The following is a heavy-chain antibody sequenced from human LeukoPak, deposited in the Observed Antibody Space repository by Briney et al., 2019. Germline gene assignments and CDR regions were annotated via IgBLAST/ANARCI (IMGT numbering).Heavy chain of an antibody. CDR2: IDQDGSEK. D-gene: IGHD1-26*01. CDR1: GSTSSRNF. J-gene: IGHJ4*02. CDR3: ASGAGWESGY. Sequence: GGSLRLSCAVSGSTSSRNFMSWVRQTPEKGLEWVANIDQDGSEKNYVDSVKGRFTISRDNTKNSLFLQMNSLRAEDTAIYYCASGAGWESGYWGQGTLVTVSS. V-gene: IGHV3-7*01.